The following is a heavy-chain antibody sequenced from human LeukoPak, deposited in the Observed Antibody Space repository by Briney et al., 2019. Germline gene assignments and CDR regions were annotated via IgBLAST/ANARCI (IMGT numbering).Heavy chain of an antibody. J-gene: IGHJ2*01. Sequence: PSETLSLTCTVSDGSITNYYWTWSRQPPGKGLEWIGYIYFTGTANYNPSLKSRVTMSVDTSKNQFSLKLSSVTAADTAVYYCARYYDFWSGNTVTSYWYFDLWGRGTLVTVSS. CDR2: IYFTGTA. CDR3: ARYYDFWSGNTVTSYWYFDL. V-gene: IGHV4-59*12. D-gene: IGHD3-3*01. CDR1: DGSITNYY.